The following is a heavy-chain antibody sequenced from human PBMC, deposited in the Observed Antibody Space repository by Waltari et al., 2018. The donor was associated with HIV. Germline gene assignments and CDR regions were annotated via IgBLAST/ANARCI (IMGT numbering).Heavy chain of an antibody. D-gene: IGHD3-10*01. CDR2: LYNEGRT. V-gene: IGHV3-53*01. J-gene: IGHJ6*02. Sequence: EVQLVESGGGLVQPGGSLRLSCAASGFSVSDNYMSWVRLAPGKGLQWVSVLYNEGRTQYIDSVKGRLTIFRDNSKNALYLQMNSLGVDDTAVYYCARMKRSYGSGQARYFYFGMDVWGQGTTVIVSS. CDR3: ARMKRSYGSGQARYFYFGMDV. CDR1: GFSVSDNY.